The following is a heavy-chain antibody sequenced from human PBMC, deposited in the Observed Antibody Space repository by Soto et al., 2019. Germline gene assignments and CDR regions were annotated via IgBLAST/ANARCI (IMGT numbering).Heavy chain of an antibody. Sequence: GGSLRLSCAASGFTFDDYAMHWVRQAPGKGLEWVSGISWNSGSIGYADSVKGRFTISRDNAKNSLYLQMNSLRAEDTALYYCAKDVGYGDYNGAFDIWGQGTMVTVSS. J-gene: IGHJ3*02. CDR2: ISWNSGSI. V-gene: IGHV3-9*01. D-gene: IGHD4-17*01. CDR1: GFTFDDYA. CDR3: AKDVGYGDYNGAFDI.